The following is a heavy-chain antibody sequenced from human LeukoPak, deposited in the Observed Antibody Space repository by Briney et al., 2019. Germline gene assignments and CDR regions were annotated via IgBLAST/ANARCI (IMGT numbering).Heavy chain of an antibody. D-gene: IGHD1-26*01. CDR3: AKDRPSGSYYYY. CDR2: ISGSGDST. J-gene: IGHJ4*02. V-gene: IGHV3-23*01. CDR1: GFTFSSYG. Sequence: PGGSLRLSSAASGFTFSSYGMNWVRQAPGKGLEWVSAISGSGDSTYYADSVKGRFTISRDNSKNTLYLQMNSLRAEDTAVYYCAKDRPSGSYYYYWGQGTLVTVSS.